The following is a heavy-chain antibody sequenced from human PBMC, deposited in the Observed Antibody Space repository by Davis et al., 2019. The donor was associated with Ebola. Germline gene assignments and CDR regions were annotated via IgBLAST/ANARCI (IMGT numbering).Heavy chain of an antibody. J-gene: IGHJ4*02. CDR3: AYLLFDY. CDR2: IDWDDDE. CDR1: GFSLSTSGVG. Sequence: SGPTLVKPTQTLTLTCTFSGFSLSTSGVGVGWIRQPPGKALEWLARIDWDDDETFSPFLKTRLTISKDTSKNQVVLTMTNMDPVDTATYYCAYLLFDYWGQGTLVTVSS. V-gene: IGHV2-70*12.